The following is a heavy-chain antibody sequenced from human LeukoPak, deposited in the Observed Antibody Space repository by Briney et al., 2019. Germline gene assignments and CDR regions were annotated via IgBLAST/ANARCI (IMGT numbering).Heavy chain of an antibody. CDR2: INHSGST. CDR1: GGSFSGYY. J-gene: IGHJ5*02. CDR3: ARGVLRFLEWFVEYNWFDP. D-gene: IGHD3-3*01. V-gene: IGHV4-34*01. Sequence: PSETLSLTCAVYGGSFSGYYWSWIRQPPGKGLEWIGEINHSGSTNYNPSLKSRVTISVDTSKNQFSQKLNSVTAADTAVYYCARGVLRFLEWFVEYNWFDPWGQGTLVTVSS.